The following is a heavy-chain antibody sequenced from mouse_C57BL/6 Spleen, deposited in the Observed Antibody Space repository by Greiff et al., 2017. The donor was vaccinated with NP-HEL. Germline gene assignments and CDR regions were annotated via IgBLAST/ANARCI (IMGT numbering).Heavy chain of an antibody. CDR1: GFTFSSYA. D-gene: IGHD1-1*01. CDR2: ISDGGSYT. CDR3: ARDSGYYGSPFAY. V-gene: IGHV5-4*01. J-gene: IGHJ3*01. Sequence: EVQGVESGGGLVKPGGSLKLSCAASGFTFSSYAMSWVRQTPEKRLEWVATISDGGSYTYYPDNVKGRFTISRDNAKNNLYLQMSHLKSEDTAMYYCARDSGYYGSPFAYWGQGTLVTVSA.